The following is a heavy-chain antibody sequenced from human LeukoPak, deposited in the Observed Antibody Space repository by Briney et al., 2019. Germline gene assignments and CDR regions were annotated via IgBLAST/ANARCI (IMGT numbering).Heavy chain of an antibody. CDR1: GYTFTSSA. Sequence: GASVKVSCKASGYTFTSSAMHWVRQAPGQRLEWMGWINLGNGNTKYSQKFQGRVSFTRDTSTSTVYMELSTLRSEDMALYYCARVTFGGIIGPFDYWGQGTLVTVSS. CDR2: INLGNGNT. V-gene: IGHV1-3*03. CDR3: ARVTFGGIIGPFDY. D-gene: IGHD3-16*02. J-gene: IGHJ4*02.